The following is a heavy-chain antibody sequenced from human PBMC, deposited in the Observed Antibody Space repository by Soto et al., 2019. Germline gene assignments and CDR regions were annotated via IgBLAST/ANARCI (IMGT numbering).Heavy chain of an antibody. Sequence: HGGSLRLSCAASGFTFSSYWMHWVRQAPGKGLVWVSRINSDGSSTSYADSVKGRLTISRDNAKNTLYLQMNSLRAEDTAVYYCARARSGRDAFDIWGQGTMVTVSS. CDR2: INSDGSST. CDR3: ARARSGRDAFDI. CDR1: GFTFSSYW. D-gene: IGHD1-26*01. J-gene: IGHJ3*02. V-gene: IGHV3-74*01.